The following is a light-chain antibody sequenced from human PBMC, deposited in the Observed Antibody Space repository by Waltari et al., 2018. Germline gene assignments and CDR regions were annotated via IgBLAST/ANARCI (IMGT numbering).Light chain of an antibody. J-gene: IGKJ2*01. CDR2: KTS. V-gene: IGKV1-5*03. Sequence: DIQMTQSPSTLSASVGDRVTITCRASQRIATWLAWYQQKPGIAPKLLIYKTSALESGVPSRFSGSGSGTEFTLTISSLQPDDFATYYCQQYSTYSYTFGQGTKLEMK. CDR3: QQYSTYSYT. CDR1: QRIATW.